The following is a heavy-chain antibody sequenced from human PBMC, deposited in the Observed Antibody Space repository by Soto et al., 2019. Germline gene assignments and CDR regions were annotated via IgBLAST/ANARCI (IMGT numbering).Heavy chain of an antibody. CDR2: IIPIFDTA. D-gene: IGHD2-2*01. V-gene: IGHV1-69*13. CDR1: GDTFSSYA. J-gene: IGHJ4*02. CDR3: ARAGPVVPAAFTVSSIDY. Sequence: SVKVSCKASGDTFSSYAISWVRQAPGQGLEWMGGIIPIFDTANYAQKIQGRVTITADESTSTAYMELSSLRSEDTAVFFFARAGPVVPAAFTVSSIDYWGQGTLVTVSS.